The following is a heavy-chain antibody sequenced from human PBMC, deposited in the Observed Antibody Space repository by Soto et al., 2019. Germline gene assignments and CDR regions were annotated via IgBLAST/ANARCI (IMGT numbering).Heavy chain of an antibody. CDR1: GYSFTNNG. J-gene: IGHJ5*02. D-gene: IGHD3-16*01. CDR2: MNPGSGDT. CDR3: ARMETFGSLNWFDP. V-gene: IGHV1-8*01. Sequence: GASVKVSGKASGYSFTNNGVSLLLQGIGQGLEWMGWMNPGSGDTGYAQKFQGRVTMTRDISIATAYMELSSLRSDDTAIYYCARMETFGSLNWFDPWGQGTLVTVSS.